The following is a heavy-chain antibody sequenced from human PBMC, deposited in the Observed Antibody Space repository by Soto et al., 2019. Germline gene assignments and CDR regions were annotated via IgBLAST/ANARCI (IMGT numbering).Heavy chain of an antibody. CDR2: IYPGDSDT. CDR3: ARWGDPDYGDYPSGFEY. V-gene: IGHV5-51*01. Sequence: GESLKISCKGSGYSFTSYWIGWVRQMPGKGLEWMGIIYPGDSDTRYSPSFQGQVTISADKSISTAYLQWSSLKASDTAMYYCARWGDPDYGDYPSGFEYWGQGTLVTVSS. J-gene: IGHJ4*02. CDR1: GYSFTSYW. D-gene: IGHD4-17*01.